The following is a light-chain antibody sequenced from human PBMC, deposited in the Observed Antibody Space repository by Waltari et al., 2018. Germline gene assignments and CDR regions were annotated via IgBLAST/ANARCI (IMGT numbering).Light chain of an antibody. CDR1: SSDIGNYDY. Sequence: QSALTQPASESGSPGPSIPIPCSGTSSDIGNYDYFSWYQQHPGKAPKLIIYDVYKRPSGVSNRFSGSKSGNTASLTISGLQAEDEADYYCNSYTSSTTWVFGGGTKLTVL. CDR2: DVY. J-gene: IGLJ2*01. V-gene: IGLV2-14*03. CDR3: NSYTSSTTWV.